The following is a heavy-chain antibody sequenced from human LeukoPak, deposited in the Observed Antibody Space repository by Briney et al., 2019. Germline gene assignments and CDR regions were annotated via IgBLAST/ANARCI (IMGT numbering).Heavy chain of an antibody. D-gene: IGHD6-13*01. CDR3: ARCRAAAGIKNPFDY. CDR2: ISAYNGNT. CDR1: GYTFTSYG. Sequence: GASVKVSCKASGYTFTSYGISWVRQAPGQGLEWMGWISAYNGNTNYAQKLQGRVTMTTDTSTSTAYMELRSLRSDDTAVYHCARCRAAAGIKNPFDYWGQGTLVTVSS. V-gene: IGHV1-18*01. J-gene: IGHJ4*02.